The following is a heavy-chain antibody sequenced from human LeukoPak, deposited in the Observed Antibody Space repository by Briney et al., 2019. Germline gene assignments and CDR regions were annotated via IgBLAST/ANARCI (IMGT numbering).Heavy chain of an antibody. CDR3: ARESGDILTGYYK. CDR2: IYSGGST. Sequence: GGSLRLSCAASGFTVSSNYMSWVRQAPGKGLEWVSVIYSGGSTYYADSVKGRFTISRDNSKNTLYLQMNSLRAVDTAVYYCARESGDILTGYYKWGQGTMVTVSS. CDR1: GFTVSSNY. V-gene: IGHV3-53*01. D-gene: IGHD3-9*01. J-gene: IGHJ3*01.